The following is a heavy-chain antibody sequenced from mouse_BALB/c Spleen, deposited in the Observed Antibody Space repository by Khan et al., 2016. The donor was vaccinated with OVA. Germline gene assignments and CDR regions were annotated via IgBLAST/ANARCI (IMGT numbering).Heavy chain of an antibody. CDR1: GFTFSSYA. V-gene: IGHV5-9-3*01. Sequence: EVELVESGGGLVKPGGSLKVSCAASGFTFSSYAMSWVRQTPEKRLEWVATISSGGSLTYYPDSVQGRFTISRDNGKNTLYLLMSRLRSEDTAMYYCVRVYFGYFDYWGQGTTLTVSS. D-gene: IGHD2-1*01. J-gene: IGHJ2*01. CDR3: VRVYFGYFDY. CDR2: ISSGGSLT.